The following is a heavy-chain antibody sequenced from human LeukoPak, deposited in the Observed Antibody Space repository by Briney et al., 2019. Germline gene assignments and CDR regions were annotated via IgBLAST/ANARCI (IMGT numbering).Heavy chain of an antibody. V-gene: IGHV1-69*04. J-gene: IGHJ5*02. Sequence: RASVKVSCKASGGTFSSYAISWVRQAPGQGLEWMGRIIPILGIANYAQKFQGRVTITADKSTSTAYMELSSLRSEDTAVYYCARVRQVPIVGATSNWFDPWGQGTLVTVSS. CDR3: ARVRQVPIVGATSNWFDP. CDR2: IIPILGIA. CDR1: GGTFSSYA. D-gene: IGHD1-26*01.